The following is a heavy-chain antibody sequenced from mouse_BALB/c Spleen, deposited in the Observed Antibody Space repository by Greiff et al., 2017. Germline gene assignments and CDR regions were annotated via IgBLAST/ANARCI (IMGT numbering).Heavy chain of an antibody. CDR2: ISSGGSYT. CDR1: GFTFSSYA. D-gene: IGHD2-12*01. Sequence: EVQRVESGGGLVKPGGSLKLSCAASGFTFSSYAMSWVRQSPEKRLEWVAEISSGGSYTYYPDTVTGRFTISRDNAKNTLYLEMSSLRSEDTAMYYCARESGRRWFAYWGQGTLVTVSA. V-gene: IGHV5-9-4*01. CDR3: ARESGRRWFAY. J-gene: IGHJ3*01.